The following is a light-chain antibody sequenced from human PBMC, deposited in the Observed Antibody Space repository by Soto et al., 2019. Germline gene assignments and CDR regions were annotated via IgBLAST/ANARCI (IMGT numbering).Light chain of an antibody. V-gene: IGKV3-11*01. Sequence: EIVLTQSPATLSLSPGERATLSCRASQSVSSYLAWYQQKPGQAPRLLIYDASNRATGIPARFSGSGSGTDFTLTISSLEPEDFAVYYCQQRSNWPPHTFGKGPSWRSN. CDR2: DAS. J-gene: IGKJ2*01. CDR3: QQRSNWPPHT. CDR1: QSVSSY.